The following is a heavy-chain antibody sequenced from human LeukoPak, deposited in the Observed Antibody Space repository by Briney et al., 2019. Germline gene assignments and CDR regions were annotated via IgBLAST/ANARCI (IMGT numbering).Heavy chain of an antibody. Sequence: SETLSLTCAVYGGSFSGYYWSWIRQPPGKGLEWIGEINHSGSTNYNPSLKSRVTISVDTSKNQFSLKLGSVTAADTAVYYCARGSRSAYYDFWSGSLDYWGQGTLVTVSS. CDR1: GGSFSGYY. CDR2: INHSGST. J-gene: IGHJ4*02. D-gene: IGHD3-3*01. V-gene: IGHV4-34*01. CDR3: ARGSRSAYYDFWSGSLDY.